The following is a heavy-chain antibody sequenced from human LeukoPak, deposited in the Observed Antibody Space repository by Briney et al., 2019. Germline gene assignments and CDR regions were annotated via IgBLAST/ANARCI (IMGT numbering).Heavy chain of an antibody. J-gene: IGHJ4*02. CDR2: IKQDGSEK. D-gene: IGHD3-16*01. Sequence: TGGSLRLSCAASGFTFSSYWMGWVRQAPGKGLEWVANIKQDGSEKYFVDSVKGRFTISRDNAKNSLYLEMNSLRAEDTAVYYCARDQYSYDYVWGTYFSLYYFDYWGQGTLVTVSS. V-gene: IGHV3-7*01. CDR1: GFTFSSYW. CDR3: ARDQYSYDYVWGTYFSLYYFDY.